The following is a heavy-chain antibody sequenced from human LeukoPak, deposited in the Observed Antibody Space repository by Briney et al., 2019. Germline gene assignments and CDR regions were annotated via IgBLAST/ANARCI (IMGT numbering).Heavy chain of an antibody. J-gene: IGHJ4*02. CDR1: GFTFSSYA. CDR3: AKGQRNIVVVPAAWDYFDY. Sequence: PGGSLRLSCAASGFTFSSYAMSWVRQAPGKGLEWVSAISGSGGSTYHADSVKGRFTISRDNSKNTLYLQMNSLRAEDTAVYYCAKGQRNIVVVPAAWDYFDYWGQGTLVTVSS. CDR2: ISGSGGST. V-gene: IGHV3-23*01. D-gene: IGHD2-2*01.